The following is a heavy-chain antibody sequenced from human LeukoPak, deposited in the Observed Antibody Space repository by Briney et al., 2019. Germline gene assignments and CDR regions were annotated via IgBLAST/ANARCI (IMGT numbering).Heavy chain of an antibody. D-gene: IGHD6-19*01. CDR1: GGSISSYY. J-gene: IGHJ1*01. CDR3: ARESSGWYDQYFQH. CDR2: IYYSGST. Sequence: SETLSLTCTVSGGSISSYYWSWIRQPPGKGLEWIGYIYYSGSTIYNPSLKSRVTISVDTSKNQFSLKLSSVTAADTAVYYCARESSGWYDQYFQHWGQGTLVTVSS. V-gene: IGHV4-59*01.